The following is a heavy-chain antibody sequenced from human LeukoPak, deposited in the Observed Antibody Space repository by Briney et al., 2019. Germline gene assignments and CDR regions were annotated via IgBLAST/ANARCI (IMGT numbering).Heavy chain of an antibody. J-gene: IGHJ5*02. CDR3: ARRYCSSTSCYPDWFDP. D-gene: IGHD2-2*01. Sequence: SETLSLTCAVYGGSFSGYYWSWIRQPPGKELEWIGEINHSGSTNYNPSLKSRVTISVDTSKNQFSLKLSSVTAADTAVYYCARRYCSSTSCYPDWFDPWGQGTLVTVSS. CDR2: INHSGST. V-gene: IGHV4-34*01. CDR1: GGSFSGYY.